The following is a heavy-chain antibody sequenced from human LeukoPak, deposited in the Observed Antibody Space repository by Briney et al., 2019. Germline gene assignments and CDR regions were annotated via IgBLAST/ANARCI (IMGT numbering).Heavy chain of an antibody. D-gene: IGHD6-19*01. Sequence: ASVKVSCKASGYTFTSYGISWVRQAPGQGLEWIGWISAYNGNTNYAQKLQGRVTMTTDTSTSTAYMELRSLRSDDTAVYYCAREGGPYSSGWCRGGPYDAFDIWGQGTMVTVSS. CDR1: GYTFTSYG. CDR3: AREGGPYSSGWCRGGPYDAFDI. J-gene: IGHJ3*02. CDR2: ISAYNGNT. V-gene: IGHV1-18*01.